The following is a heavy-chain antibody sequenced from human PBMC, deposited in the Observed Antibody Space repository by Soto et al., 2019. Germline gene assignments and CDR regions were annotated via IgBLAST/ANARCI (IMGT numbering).Heavy chain of an antibody. Sequence: EVQLVESGGALVQPGGSLRLTCATSGFTFSNYWMTGVRQAPGKGLERVAKINKDGSQKSFVDSVKGRFTISRDNAKSSLYLQMNSLRAEDTAIYYCVKEIAAAQWGQGTLVTVSS. V-gene: IGHV3-7*01. CDR3: VKEIAAAQ. D-gene: IGHD6-25*01. CDR1: GFTFSNYW. J-gene: IGHJ4*02. CDR2: INKDGSQK.